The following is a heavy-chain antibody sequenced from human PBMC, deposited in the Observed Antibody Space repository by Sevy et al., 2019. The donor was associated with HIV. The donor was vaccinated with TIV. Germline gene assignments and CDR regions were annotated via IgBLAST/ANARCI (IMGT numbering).Heavy chain of an antibody. V-gene: IGHV4-30-4*08. CDR3: ARRQNVHSAPFDY. J-gene: IGHJ4*02. D-gene: IGHD5-18*01. CDR2: FFHSDSP. CDR1: GNSLSSDDYY. Sequence: SETLSLTCSVSGNSLSSDDYYWSWVRQPPGKGLEWIADFFHSDSPKYRPSLKSRLTISIDTSKNLFSLKVTSVTAADSDVYYCARRQNVHSAPFDYWAQGTPVTVSS.